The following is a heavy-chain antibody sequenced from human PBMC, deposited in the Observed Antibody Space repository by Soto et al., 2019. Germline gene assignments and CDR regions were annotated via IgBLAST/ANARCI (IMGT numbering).Heavy chain of an antibody. CDR3: ASSANDYGVRH. D-gene: IGHD4-17*01. V-gene: IGHV1-8*01. CDR2: MNPNSGNT. Sequence: QVQLVQSGAEVKKPGASVKVSCKASGYTFTSYDINWVRQATGQGLEWMGWMNPNSGNTGYAPKFQGRVTMTGNTCISTAYMEPSSLRSENTAVYYSASSANDYGVRHWGQGTLVTVSS. CDR1: GYTFTSYD. J-gene: IGHJ1*01.